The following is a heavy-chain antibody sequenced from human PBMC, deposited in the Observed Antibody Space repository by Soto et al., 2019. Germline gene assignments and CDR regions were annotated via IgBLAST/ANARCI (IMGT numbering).Heavy chain of an antibody. Sequence: DVQLLESGGGLVQWGGSLRLSCVTSGFTFSTYGMTWVRQAPGKGLEWVSYGGSGGSRHYAESVKGRFTISRDNSKNTLSLEMNSLRAEDTATYYCVKFRGRAYPYYYMDVWGKGTTVTVSS. CDR1: GFTFSTYG. J-gene: IGHJ6*03. D-gene: IGHD3-10*01. V-gene: IGHV3-23*01. CDR2: YGGSGGSR. CDR3: VKFRGRAYPYYYMDV.